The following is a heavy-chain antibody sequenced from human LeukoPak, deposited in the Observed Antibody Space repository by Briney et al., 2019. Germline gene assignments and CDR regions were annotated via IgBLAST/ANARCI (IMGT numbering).Heavy chain of an antibody. CDR1: GFNFDDYA. CDR3: VKSLGGYCTGGTCYSGPADY. Sequence: GRSLRLSCAASGFNFDDYAVHWVRQAPGRGLEWVSSISRNSGRIGYADSVKGRFTISRDNAKNSLYLQMNSLRADDTALHYCVKSLGGYCTGGTCYSGPADYWGQGTLVTVSS. J-gene: IGHJ4*02. CDR2: ISRNSGRI. V-gene: IGHV3-9*01. D-gene: IGHD2-15*01.